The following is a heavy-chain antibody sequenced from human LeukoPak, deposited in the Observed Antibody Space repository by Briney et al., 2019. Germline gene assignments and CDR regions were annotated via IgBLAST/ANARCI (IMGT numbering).Heavy chain of an antibody. D-gene: IGHD5-18*01. CDR2: IYHSGST. CDR3: ARGPIYFRYSYRRGVGYFQH. CDR1: GGSFSGYY. Sequence: PSETLSLTCAVYGGSFSGYYWSWIRQPPGRGLEWIGYIYHSGSTNYNPSLKSRVTISVDTSQNQFYLKLSSVTAADTAVYYCARGPIYFRYSYRRGVGYFQHWGQGTLVTVSS. V-gene: IGHV4-59*01. J-gene: IGHJ1*01.